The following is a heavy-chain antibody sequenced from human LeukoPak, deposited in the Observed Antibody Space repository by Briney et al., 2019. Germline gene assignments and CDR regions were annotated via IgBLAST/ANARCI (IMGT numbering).Heavy chain of an antibody. CDR3: ARTYCGGDCYYRY. CDR2: IYYSGST. Sequence: SETLSLTCTVSGGSISNYYWSWIRQPPGKGLEWIGYIYYSGSTNYNPSLKNRVTISVDTSKNQFSLKLSSVTAADTAVYYCARTYCGGDCYYRYWGQGTLVTVSS. CDR1: GGSISNYY. V-gene: IGHV4-59*01. J-gene: IGHJ4*02. D-gene: IGHD2-21*02.